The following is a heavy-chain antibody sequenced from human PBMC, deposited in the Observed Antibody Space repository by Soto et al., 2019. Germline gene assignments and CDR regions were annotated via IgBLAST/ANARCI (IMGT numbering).Heavy chain of an antibody. CDR2: IYSGGTT. CDR3: GRNYYNDY. CDR1: GFTVSSTY. J-gene: IGHJ4*02. V-gene: IGHV3-66*01. Sequence: EVQLVESGGDLVQPGGSLRLSCAASGFTVSSTYMTWVRQAPGKGLEWVSVIYSGGTTYYADSVKGRFTISRDNSKTTLYLQMNSLRAEDTAVYYCGRNYYNDYWGQGTLVTVSS.